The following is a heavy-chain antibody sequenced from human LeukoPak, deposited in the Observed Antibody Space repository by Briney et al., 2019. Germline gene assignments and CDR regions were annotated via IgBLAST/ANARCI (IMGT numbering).Heavy chain of an antibody. CDR1: GYTFTSYA. Sequence: GASVKVSCKASGYTFTSYAMNWVRQAPGQGLEWMGWINTNTGNPTYAQGFTGRFVFSLDTSVSTAYLQISSLKAEDTAVYYCARDRSGTFGRWQRQVGYYYYGMDVWGQGTTVTVSS. V-gene: IGHV7-4-1*02. CDR3: ARDRSGTFGRWQRQVGYYYYGMDV. J-gene: IGHJ6*02. D-gene: IGHD4-23*01. CDR2: INTNTGNP.